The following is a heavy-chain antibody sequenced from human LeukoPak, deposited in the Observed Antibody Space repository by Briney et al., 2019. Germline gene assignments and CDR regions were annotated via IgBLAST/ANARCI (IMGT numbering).Heavy chain of an antibody. CDR2: INTDTGNP. CDR1: GYTFTTYA. Sequence: GASVKVSCKASGYTFTTYAMNWVRQAPGQGLEWMGWINTDTGNPTYAQGFTGRFVFSLDTSVSTAYLQISSLKAEDTAVYYCARASCTGGTCPTFIDFWGQGTLVTVSS. D-gene: IGHD2-15*01. J-gene: IGHJ4*02. V-gene: IGHV7-4-1*02. CDR3: ARASCTGGTCPTFIDF.